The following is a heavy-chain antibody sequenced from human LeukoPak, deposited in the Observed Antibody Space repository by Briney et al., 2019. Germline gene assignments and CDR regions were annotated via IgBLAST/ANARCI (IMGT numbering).Heavy chain of an antibody. CDR2: IYHSGST. J-gene: IGHJ5*02. CDR3: ARDSGYSYGSSGHWFDP. V-gene: IGHV4-30-4*08. CDR1: GGSISSGDYY. D-gene: IGHD5-18*01. Sequence: PSETLSLTCTVSGGSISSGDYYWSWIRQPPGKGLEWIGYIYHSGSTYYNPSLKSRVTISVDRSKNQFSLKLSSVTAADTAVYYCARDSGYSYGSSGHWFDPWGQGTLVTVSS.